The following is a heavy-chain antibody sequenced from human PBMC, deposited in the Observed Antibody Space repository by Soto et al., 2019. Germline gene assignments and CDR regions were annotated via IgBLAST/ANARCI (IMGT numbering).Heavy chain of an antibody. CDR3: AREKVYDFWSGYYSGMDA. CDR1: VGSVSSGSYY. CDR2: IYYSGST. V-gene: IGHV4-61*01. J-gene: IGHJ6*02. D-gene: IGHD3-3*01. Sequence: SETLSLTCTVSVGSVSSGSYYWSWIRQPPGKGLEWIGYIYYSGSTNYNPSLKSRVTISVDTSKNQFSLKLSSVTAADTAVYYCAREKVYDFWSGYYSGMDAWGQGTTLTVSS.